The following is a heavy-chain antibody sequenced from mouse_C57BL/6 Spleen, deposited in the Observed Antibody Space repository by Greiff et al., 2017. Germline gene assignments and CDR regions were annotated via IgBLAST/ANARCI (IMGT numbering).Heavy chain of an antibody. Sequence: VKLMESGAELVRPGASVTLSCKASGYTFTDYEMHWVKQTPVHGLEWIGAIDPETGGTAYNQKFKGKAILTADKSSSTAYMELRSLTSEDSAVYYCTRWRGYAMDYWGQGTSVTVSS. V-gene: IGHV1-15*01. CDR1: GYTFTDYE. CDR2: IDPETGGT. CDR3: TRWRGYAMDY. J-gene: IGHJ4*01.